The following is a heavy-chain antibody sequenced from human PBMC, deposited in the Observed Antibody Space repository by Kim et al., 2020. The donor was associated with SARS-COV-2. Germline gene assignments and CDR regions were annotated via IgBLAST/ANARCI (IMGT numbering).Heavy chain of an antibody. J-gene: IGHJ3*02. V-gene: IGHV4-4*02. Sequence: SETLSLTCAVSGGSISSSNWWSWVRQPPGKGLEWIGEIYHSGSTNYNPSLKSRVTISVDKSKNQFSLKLSSVTAADTAVYYCASGYYDSSGFDAFDIWGQGTMVTVSS. CDR3: ASGYYDSSGFDAFDI. CDR2: IYHSGST. D-gene: IGHD3-22*01. CDR1: GGSISSSNW.